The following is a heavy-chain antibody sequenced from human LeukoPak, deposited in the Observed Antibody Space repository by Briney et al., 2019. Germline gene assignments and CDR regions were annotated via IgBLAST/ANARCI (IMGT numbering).Heavy chain of an antibody. CDR2: MNPNSGNT. Sequence: ASVKVSCKASGYTFTSYDINWVRQATGQGLEWMGWMNPNSGNTGYAQKFQGRVTITRNTSISTAYMELSSLRSEDTAVYHCARSYYDFWSGSLNWFDPWGQGTLVTVSS. D-gene: IGHD3-3*01. J-gene: IGHJ5*02. CDR3: ARSYYDFWSGSLNWFDP. CDR1: GYTFTSYD. V-gene: IGHV1-8*03.